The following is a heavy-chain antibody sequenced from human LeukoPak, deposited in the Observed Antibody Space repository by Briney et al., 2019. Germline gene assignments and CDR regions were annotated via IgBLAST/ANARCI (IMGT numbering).Heavy chain of an antibody. CDR3: ARVPLNWGLVDY. CDR2: INPSSGGT. V-gene: IGHV1-2*02. D-gene: IGHD7-27*01. CDR1: GYAFIGYF. J-gene: IGHJ4*02. Sequence: GASVKVSCKASGYAFIGYFMHWVRQTPGQGLEWMGWINPSSGGTDYAQKFQGRVTMTRDTSISTAYMELSRLRSDDTAVYYCARVPLNWGLVDYWGQGTLVTVSS.